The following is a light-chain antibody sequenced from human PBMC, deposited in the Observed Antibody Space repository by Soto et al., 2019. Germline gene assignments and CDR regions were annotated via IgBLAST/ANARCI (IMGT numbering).Light chain of an antibody. Sequence: QSALTQPASVSGSPGQSITISCTGTSSDVGGYNYVSWYQQHPDKAPKLMIYDVNNQPSGLSHRFSGSKSGNTASLTISRLKAEDDADYYCSSYTSSSTRVFGTGTKLTVL. CDR2: DVN. J-gene: IGLJ1*01. V-gene: IGLV2-14*01. CDR1: SSDVGGYNY. CDR3: SSYTSSSTRV.